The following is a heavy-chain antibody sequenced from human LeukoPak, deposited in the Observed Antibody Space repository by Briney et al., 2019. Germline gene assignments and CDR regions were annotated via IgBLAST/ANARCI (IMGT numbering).Heavy chain of an antibody. J-gene: IGHJ4*02. Sequence: PGGSLRLSCAASGFTFGSYAMSWVRQAPGRGLEWVSEISGSGGSTYYADSVKGRFTISRDKSKNTLYLQMNSLRAEDTAVYYCAGSSSGEYYFDYWGQRTLVTVSS. D-gene: IGHD6-6*01. CDR2: ISGSGGST. V-gene: IGHV3-23*01. CDR1: GFTFGSYA. CDR3: AGSSSGEYYFDY.